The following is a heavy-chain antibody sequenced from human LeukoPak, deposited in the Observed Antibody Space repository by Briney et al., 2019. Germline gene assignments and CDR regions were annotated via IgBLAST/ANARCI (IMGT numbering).Heavy chain of an antibody. J-gene: IGHJ6*02. CDR2: FIPMVGVA. V-gene: IGHV1-69*04. Sequence: ASVKVSCKASGGSFSRTAISWVRQAPGQGLEWMGRFIPMVGVATYAQKFQGRVTITEDRSTSTAYMELSSLTSEDTAVYYCARIQAVGVPVAIDAHYSYGMDVWGQGTAVSVSS. D-gene: IGHD2-2*02. CDR1: GGSFSRTA. CDR3: ARIQAVGVPVAIDAHYSYGMDV.